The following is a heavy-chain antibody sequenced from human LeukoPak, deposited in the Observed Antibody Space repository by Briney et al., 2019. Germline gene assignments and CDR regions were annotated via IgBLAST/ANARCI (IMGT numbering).Heavy chain of an antibody. CDR3: ARECRDSTTCFGDY. V-gene: IGHV1-2*02. CDR2: LKPNSGGT. CDR1: GYIFANYY. J-gene: IGHJ4*02. D-gene: IGHD2-2*01. Sequence: ASVKVSCKASGYIFANYYLHWVRQAPGQGLEWMGWLKPNSGGTNYAQNFQGRVTMTRDTSISTAYMELSSLRLDDTAVYYCARECRDSTTCFGDYWGQGTLVTVSS.